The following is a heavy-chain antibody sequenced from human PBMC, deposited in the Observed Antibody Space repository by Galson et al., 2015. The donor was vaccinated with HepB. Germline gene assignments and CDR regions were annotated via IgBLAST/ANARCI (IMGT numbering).Heavy chain of an antibody. D-gene: IGHD3-22*01. V-gene: IGHV3-33*01. Sequence: SLTLSCAASGFTISNYVVHWVRQAPGKGLEWVAVMWYDGSSEYYEESVKGRFSISRDKSKNTLYLQMNSLRVEDTAFYYCARSPYYDRWYFDLWGRGTLVTVPS. CDR3: ARSPYYDRWYFDL. CDR2: MWYDGSSE. CDR1: GFTISNYV. J-gene: IGHJ2*01.